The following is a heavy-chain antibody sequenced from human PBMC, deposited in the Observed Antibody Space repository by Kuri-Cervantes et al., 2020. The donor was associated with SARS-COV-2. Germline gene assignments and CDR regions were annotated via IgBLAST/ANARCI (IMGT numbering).Heavy chain of an antibody. V-gene: IGHV4-39*01. CDR2: IYYSGST. Sequence: SETLSLTCTVSGGSISSSSYYWGWIRQPPGKGLECIGSIYYSGSTYYNPSLKSRVTISVDTSKNQFYLKLSSVTAADTAVYYCARQSVVASDDWGQGTPGTVSS. J-gene: IGHJ4*02. CDR1: GGSISSSSYY. D-gene: IGHD2-15*01. CDR3: ARQSVVASDD.